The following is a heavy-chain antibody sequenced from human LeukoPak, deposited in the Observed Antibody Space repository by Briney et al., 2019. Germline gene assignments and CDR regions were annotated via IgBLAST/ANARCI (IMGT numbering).Heavy chain of an antibody. CDR2: INHSGST. Sequence: SETLSLTCAVYGGSFSGYYWSWIRQPPGKGLEWIGEINHSGSTNYNPSLKSRVTISVDTSKNQFSLKLSSVTAADTAVYYCATSSSGWSHDAFDIWGQGTMVTVSP. V-gene: IGHV4-34*01. CDR1: GGSFSGYY. D-gene: IGHD6-19*01. CDR3: ATSSSGWSHDAFDI. J-gene: IGHJ3*02.